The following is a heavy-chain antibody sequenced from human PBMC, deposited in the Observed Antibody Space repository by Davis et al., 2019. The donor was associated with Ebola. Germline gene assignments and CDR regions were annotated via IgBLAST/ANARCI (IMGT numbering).Heavy chain of an antibody. D-gene: IGHD2-8*02. CDR1: GNSFTSHW. Sequence: GESLKISCKDSGNSFTSHWIGWVRQMPGKALEWMGIIYTGDSDTRYNPSFRGQVTISADESNKTAFVQWSRLKASDTAMYYCATLRRTITGMDDGFDIWGQGTMVTVSS. CDR3: ATLRRTITGMDDGFDI. V-gene: IGHV5-51*01. CDR2: IYTGDSDT. J-gene: IGHJ3*02.